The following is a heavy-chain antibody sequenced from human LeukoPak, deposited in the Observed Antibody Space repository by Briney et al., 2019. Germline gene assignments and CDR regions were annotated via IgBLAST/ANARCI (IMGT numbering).Heavy chain of an antibody. CDR1: GGSISSGSYY. V-gene: IGHV4-61*02. CDR2: IYTSGST. Sequence: SETLSLTCTVSGGSISSGSYYLSWIRHPAGKGLEWIGRIYTSGSTYYNPSLKSRVTISVDTSKNQFSLKLSSVTAADTAVYYCASPRGYYDSSGYLSNWFDPWGQGTLVTVSS. CDR3: ASPRGYYDSSGYLSNWFDP. D-gene: IGHD3-22*01. J-gene: IGHJ5*02.